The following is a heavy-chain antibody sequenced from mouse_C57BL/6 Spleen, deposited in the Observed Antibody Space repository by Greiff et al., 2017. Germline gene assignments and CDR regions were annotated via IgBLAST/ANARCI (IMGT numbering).Heavy chain of an antibody. D-gene: IGHD2-5*01. CDR1: GYTFTGYW. Sequence: VQLQQSGAELMKPGASVTLSCKATGYTFTGYWVEWVQQRPGHGLEWIGEILPGSGSANYNENVKGKAIFTADTSSNTAYMQLNSLTTEDSAIYYCARAYSNYEFAYWGQGTLVTVSA. CDR3: ARAYSNYEFAY. V-gene: IGHV1-9*01. J-gene: IGHJ3*01. CDR2: ILPGSGSA.